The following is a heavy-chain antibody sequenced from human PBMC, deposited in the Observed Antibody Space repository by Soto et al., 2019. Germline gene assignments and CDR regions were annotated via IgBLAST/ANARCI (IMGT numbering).Heavy chain of an antibody. CDR2: ISSTSMYI. CDR1: GFTFSDYS. V-gene: IGHV3-21*01. CDR3: ARDRGYSGYDSPRFYYGMDV. Sequence: GGSLRLSCAASGFTFSDYSINWVRQAPGKGLEWVSFISSTSMYIYYADSVKGRFTISRDNAKNSLYLQMNSLRAEDTAVYSCARDRGYSGYDSPRFYYGMDVWGQGTTVTVSS. J-gene: IGHJ6*02. D-gene: IGHD5-12*01.